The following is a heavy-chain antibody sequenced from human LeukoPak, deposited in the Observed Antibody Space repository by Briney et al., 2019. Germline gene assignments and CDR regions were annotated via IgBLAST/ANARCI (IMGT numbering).Heavy chain of an antibody. D-gene: IGHD3-10*01. V-gene: IGHV3-15*01. CDR2: IKSKTDGGTT. J-gene: IGHJ3*02. CDR1: GFTFSNAW. CDR3: TTARQSYGSGTDAFDI. Sequence: GGSLRLSXAASGFTFSNAWMSWVRQAPGKGLEWVGRIKSKTDGGTTDYAAPVKGRFTISRDDSKNTLYLQMNSLKTEDTAVYYCTTARQSYGSGTDAFDIWGQGTMVTVSS.